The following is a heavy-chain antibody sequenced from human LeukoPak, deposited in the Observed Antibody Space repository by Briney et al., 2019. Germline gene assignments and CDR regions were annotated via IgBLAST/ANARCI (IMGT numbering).Heavy chain of an antibody. V-gene: IGHV4-59*08. J-gene: IGHJ3*02. CDR1: GGSISGYY. D-gene: IGHD1-26*01. Sequence: PSETLSLTCIVSGGSISGYYWSWIRQPPGKGLEWIGYIHYSGSTNNNPSLKSRVTTSVDTSKNQFSLKLRSVTAADTAVYYCARRQGYIVGAIYTFDIWGQGTMVTVSS. CDR3: ARRQGYIVGAIYTFDI. CDR2: IHYSGST.